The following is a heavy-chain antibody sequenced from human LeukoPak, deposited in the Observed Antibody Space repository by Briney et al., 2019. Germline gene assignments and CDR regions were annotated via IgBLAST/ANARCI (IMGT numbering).Heavy chain of an antibody. D-gene: IGHD6-19*01. CDR3: ARGYSSGAAGFDP. CDR2: ISSSSSYI. CDR1: GFTLSSYS. Sequence: GGSLRLSCAASGFTLSSYSMSWVRQAPGKGLEWVSSISSSSSYIYYADSVKGRFTISRDNAKNSLYLQMNSLRAEDTAVYYCARGYSSGAAGFDPWGQGTLVTVSS. J-gene: IGHJ5*02. V-gene: IGHV3-21*01.